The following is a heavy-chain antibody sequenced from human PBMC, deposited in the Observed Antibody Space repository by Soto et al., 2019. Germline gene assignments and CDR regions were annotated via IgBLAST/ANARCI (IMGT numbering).Heavy chain of an antibody. D-gene: IGHD2-21*01. CDR3: ARLHRIAISAIWFDP. V-gene: IGHV1-18*01. CDR1: GYTFTSYG. CDR2: ISAYNGNT. J-gene: IGHJ5*02. Sequence: GASVKVSCKASGYTFTSYGISWVRQAPGQGLEWMGWISAYNGNTNYAQKLQGRVTMTTDTSTSTAYMELRSLRSDDTAVYYCARLHRIAISAIWFDPWGQGTLVTVSS.